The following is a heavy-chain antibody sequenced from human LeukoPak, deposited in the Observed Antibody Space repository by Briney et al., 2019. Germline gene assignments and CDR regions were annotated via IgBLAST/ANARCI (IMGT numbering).Heavy chain of an antibody. D-gene: IGHD2-2*01. J-gene: IGHJ4*02. CDR1: GFTFSSYA. V-gene: IGHV3-23*01. CDR3: AKAAPSVVVPAAISFLLDY. Sequence: GGSLRLSCAASGFTFSSYAMSWVRQAPGKGLEWVSAISGSGGSTYYADSVKGRFTISRDNSKNTLYLQMNSLRAEDTAVYYCAKAAPSVVVPAAISFLLDYWGQGTLVTVSS. CDR2: ISGSGGST.